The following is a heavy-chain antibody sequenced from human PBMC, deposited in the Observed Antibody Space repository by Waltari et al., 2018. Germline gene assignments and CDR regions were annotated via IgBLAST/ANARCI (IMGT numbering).Heavy chain of an antibody. J-gene: IGHJ3*02. CDR1: GYSISSGYY. Sequence: QVQLQESGPGLVKPSETLSLTCAVSGYSISSGYYWGWIRQPPGKGLEWIGSIYHSGRTYSNPALKSRVTISVDTSKNQFSLKLSSVTAADTAVYYCARDRGNYDFWSSHIPSGAFDIWGQGTMVTVSS. D-gene: IGHD3-3*01. CDR2: IYHSGRT. V-gene: IGHV4-38-2*02. CDR3: ARDRGNYDFWSSHIPSGAFDI.